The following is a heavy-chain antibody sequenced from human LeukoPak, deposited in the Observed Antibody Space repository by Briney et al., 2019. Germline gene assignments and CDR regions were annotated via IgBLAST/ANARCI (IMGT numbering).Heavy chain of an antibody. CDR1: GFTFSSYW. CDR3: ARAPSEIGGYYPEYFRH. CDR2: IKSDGST. V-gene: IGHV3-74*01. D-gene: IGHD3-22*01. Sequence: GGSLRLSYAASGFTFSSYWMHWVRQAPGKGLVWVSRIKSDGSTNYAVSVKGRFTISRDNAKNTLSLQVNSLRAEDTGVYYCARAPSEIGGYYPEYFRHWGQGTLVTVSS. J-gene: IGHJ1*01.